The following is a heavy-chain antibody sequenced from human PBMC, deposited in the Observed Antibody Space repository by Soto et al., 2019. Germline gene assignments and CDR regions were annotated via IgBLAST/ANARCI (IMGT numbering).Heavy chain of an antibody. CDR2: SSATGAGT. CDR1: GFTFSSYG. V-gene: IGHV3-23*01. CDR3: AKDRRAGGNYGFYSDL. Sequence: EVQLLESGGGLVQPGGSLRLSCAASGFTFSSYGMTWVRQAPGKGLEWVSVSSATGAGTYYADSVKGRFTISRDNSKNTLYLQMPSLRADDTAVYYCAKDRRAGGNYGFYSDLWGQGALVIVSS. J-gene: IGHJ4*02. D-gene: IGHD1-7*01.